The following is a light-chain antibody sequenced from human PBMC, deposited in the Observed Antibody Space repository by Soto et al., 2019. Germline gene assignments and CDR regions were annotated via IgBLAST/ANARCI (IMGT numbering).Light chain of an antibody. CDR2: DTS. CDR3: QQRSNWPPGYT. V-gene: IGKV3-11*01. J-gene: IGKJ2*01. CDR1: QSVRNY. Sequence: EIVLTQSPATLSLSPGERATLSCRASQSVRNYLAWYQQKPGQAPRLLIYDTSSMALGIPARFSGSGSGTDFTLTISYLEPEDFAVYYCQQRSNWPPGYTFGQGTKLEIK.